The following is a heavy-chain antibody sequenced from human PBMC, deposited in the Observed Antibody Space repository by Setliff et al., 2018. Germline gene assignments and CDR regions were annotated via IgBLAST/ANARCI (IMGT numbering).Heavy chain of an antibody. CDR1: GFTFKTYE. CDR3: ASGDWFYFDC. J-gene: IGHJ4*02. V-gene: IGHV3-48*03. CDR2: THTDGITI. Sequence: GGSLRLSCEASGFTFKTYEMIWVRQAPGKGLERVSKTHTDGITIYSDSVRGRFTIFRDSAKNSLHLQMTSLSAEDTGVYYCASGDWFYFDCWGQGTLVTVSS. D-gene: IGHD2-21*01.